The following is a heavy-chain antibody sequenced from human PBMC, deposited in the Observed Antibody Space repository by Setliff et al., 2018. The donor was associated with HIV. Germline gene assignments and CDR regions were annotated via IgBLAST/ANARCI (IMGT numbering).Heavy chain of an antibody. D-gene: IGHD3-10*01. V-gene: IGHV4-39*01. CDR1: GGSISSSSYF. CDR2: FHYSGST. CDR3: SRALGPYYSGSGSPTTFDY. Sequence: SETLSLTCNVSGGSISSSSYFWGWIRQPPGRGLEWIGSFHYSGSTSYNPSLRSRVTISLDTSKNQFSLKLTSVTAADTAIYYCSRALGPYYSGSGSPTTFDYWGQGTLVTVS. J-gene: IGHJ4*02.